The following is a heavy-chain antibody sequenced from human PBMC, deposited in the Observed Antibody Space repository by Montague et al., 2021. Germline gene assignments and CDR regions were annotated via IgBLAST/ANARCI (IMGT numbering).Heavy chain of an antibody. V-gene: IGHV6-1*01. D-gene: IGHD6-19*01. CDR1: GDSVSSNSVT. J-gene: IGHJ4*02. CDR3: VRQSVSGKFDY. Sequence: CAISGDSVSSNSVTWHWIRQSPSRGLEWLGRTYYRSKWANDYALSVRSRITFNPDTSKNQFSLQLDSVTPEDTAVYYCVRQSVSGKFDYWGQGTQVTVSS. CDR2: TYYRSKWAN.